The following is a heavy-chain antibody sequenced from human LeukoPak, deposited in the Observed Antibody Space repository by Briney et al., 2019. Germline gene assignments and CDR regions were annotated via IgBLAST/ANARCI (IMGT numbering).Heavy chain of an antibody. J-gene: IGHJ3*02. V-gene: IGHV4-4*08. Sequence: SETLSLTCTVSGGSISSYYWSWIRQPPGKGLEWIGYIYTSGSTNYNPSLKSRVTISVDTSKNQFSLKLSSVTAADTAVYYCARIIVGARSAFDIWGQGTMVTVSS. CDR1: GGSISSYY. CDR2: IYTSGST. D-gene: IGHD1-26*01. CDR3: ARIIVGARSAFDI.